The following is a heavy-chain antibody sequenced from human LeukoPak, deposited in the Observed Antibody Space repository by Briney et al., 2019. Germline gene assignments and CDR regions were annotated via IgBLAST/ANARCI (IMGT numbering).Heavy chain of an antibody. Sequence: GGSLRLSCAASGFTFSSYSMNWVRQAPGKGLEWVSSISSSSSYIYYADSVKGRFTISRDNAKNSLYLQMNSLRAEDTAVYYCARDFGSLLRYFDWLPYFDYWGQGTLVTVSS. CDR1: GFTFSSYS. J-gene: IGHJ4*02. V-gene: IGHV3-21*01. CDR2: ISSSSSYI. CDR3: ARDFGSLLRYFDWLPYFDY. D-gene: IGHD3-9*01.